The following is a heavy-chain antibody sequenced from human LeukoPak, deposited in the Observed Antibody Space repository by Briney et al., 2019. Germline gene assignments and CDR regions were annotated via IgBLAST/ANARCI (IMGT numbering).Heavy chain of an antibody. V-gene: IGHV3-15*01. J-gene: IGHJ6*03. Sequence: GGSLRLSCVASGFTFSNAWMSWVRQAPGKGLEWVGRIKSKTDGGTTDYAAPVKGRFTISRDDSKNTLYLQMNSLKTEDTAVYYCTTDSGYSYGYETYYYYYYMDVWGKGTTVTIS. D-gene: IGHD5-18*01. CDR2: IKSKTDGGTT. CDR3: TTDSGYSYGYETYYYYYYMDV. CDR1: GFTFSNAW.